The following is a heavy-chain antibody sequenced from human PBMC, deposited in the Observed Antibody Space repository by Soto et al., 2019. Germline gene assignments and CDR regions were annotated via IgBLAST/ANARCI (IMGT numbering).Heavy chain of an antibody. CDR1: GFTFDDYA. D-gene: IGHD4-17*01. J-gene: IGHJ4*02. CDR3: AKDIGYGDYLEGCDY. V-gene: IGHV3-9*01. CDR2: ISWNSGSI. Sequence: GGSLRLSCAASGFTFDDYAMHWVRQAPGKGLEWVSGISWNSGSIGYADSVKGRFTISRDNAKNSLYLQMNSLRAEDTALYYCAKDIGYGDYLEGCDYWGQGTLVTVSS.